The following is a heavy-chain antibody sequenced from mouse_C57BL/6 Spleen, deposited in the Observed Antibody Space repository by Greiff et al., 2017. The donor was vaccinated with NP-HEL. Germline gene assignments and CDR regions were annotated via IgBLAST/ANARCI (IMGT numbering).Heavy chain of an antibody. V-gene: IGHV1-62-2*01. CDR1: GYTFTEYT. CDR3: ARHEDDDGLKGYWYFDV. Sequence: VKLMESGAELVKPGASVKLSCKASGYTFTEYTIHWVKQRSGQGLEWIGWFYPGSGSIKYNEKFKDKATLTADKSSSTVYMELSRLTSEDSAVYFCARHEDDDGLKGYWYFDVWGTGTMVTVSS. J-gene: IGHJ1*03. CDR2: FYPGSGSI. D-gene: IGHD2-3*01.